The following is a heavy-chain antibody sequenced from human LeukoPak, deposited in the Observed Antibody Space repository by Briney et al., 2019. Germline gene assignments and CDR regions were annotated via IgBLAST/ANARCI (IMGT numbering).Heavy chain of an antibody. J-gene: IGHJ4*02. CDR1: GGSFSGYY. CDR2: INHSGST. Sequence: SETLSLTCAVYGGSFSGYYWSWTRQPPGKGLEWIGEINHSGSTNYNPSLKSRVTISVDTSKNQFSLKLSSVTAADTAVYYCAGVHDFWSNCSGGSCYSGYFDYWGQGTLVTVSS. CDR3: AGVHDFWSNCSGGSCYSGYFDY. V-gene: IGHV4-34*01. D-gene: IGHD2-15*01.